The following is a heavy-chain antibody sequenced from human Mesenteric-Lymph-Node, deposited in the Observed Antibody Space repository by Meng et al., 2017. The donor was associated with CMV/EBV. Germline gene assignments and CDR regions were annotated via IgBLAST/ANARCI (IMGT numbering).Heavy chain of an antibody. V-gene: IGHV4-31*03. Sequence: CTVSGGSIGSGGYYWSWIRQHPGTGLEWIGYIYYSGSTYYDPSLKSRVTISVDTSKNQFSLKLSSVTAADTAVYYCARTAAAGNDYWGQGTLVTVSS. CDR1: GGSIGSGGYY. CDR2: IYYSGST. CDR3: ARTAAAGNDY. J-gene: IGHJ4*02. D-gene: IGHD6-13*01.